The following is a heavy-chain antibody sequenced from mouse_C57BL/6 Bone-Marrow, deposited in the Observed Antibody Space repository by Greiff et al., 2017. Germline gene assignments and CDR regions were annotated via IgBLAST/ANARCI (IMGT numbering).Heavy chain of an antibody. Sequence: FQLQQSVAELVRPGASVKLSCTASGFNIKHTYVHWVKQRPEQGLEWIVRLDPANGNTKYAPKFQGKATITADTSSTTAYLQRSSLTSEDTAIYYCAFTMVTGYWGQGTTLTVSS. CDR2: LDPANGNT. D-gene: IGHD2-2*01. J-gene: IGHJ2*01. V-gene: IGHV14-3*01. CDR3: AFTMVTGY. CDR1: GFNIKHTY.